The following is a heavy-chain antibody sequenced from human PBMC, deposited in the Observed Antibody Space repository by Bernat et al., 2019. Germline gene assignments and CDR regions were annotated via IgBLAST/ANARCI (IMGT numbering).Heavy chain of an antibody. V-gene: IGHV3-48*01. Sequence: EVQLVESGGGLVQPGGSLRLSCAASGFTFSSYSMNWVRQAPGKGLEWVSYISSSSSTIYYADSVKGRFTISRDNAKNSLYLQMNSLRAEDTAVHYCARDLGREWEPHFYWDQGTLVTVSS. CDR2: ISSSSSTI. D-gene: IGHD1-26*01. CDR1: GFTFSSYS. J-gene: IGHJ4*02. CDR3: ARDLGREWEPHFY.